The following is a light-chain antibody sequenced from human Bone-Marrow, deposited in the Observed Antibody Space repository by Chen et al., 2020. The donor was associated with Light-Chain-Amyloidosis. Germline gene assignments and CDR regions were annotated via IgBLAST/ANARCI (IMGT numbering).Light chain of an antibody. CDR3: QQYNDWPLT. CDR2: GAS. CDR1: PRVGSN. J-gene: IGKJ4*01. V-gene: IGKV3-15*01. Sequence: EIVVTQSPATLSVSPGERATLSCRARPRVGSNLAWYQQSPGQPPRLLINGASTRATGIPGRFSGSGSGTAFTLTITSLQSEDFAVSYCQQYNDWPLTFGGGTKVEIK.